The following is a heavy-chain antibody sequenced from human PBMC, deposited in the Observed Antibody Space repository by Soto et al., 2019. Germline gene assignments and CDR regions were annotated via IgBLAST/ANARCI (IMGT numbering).Heavy chain of an antibody. Sequence: EVLLVESGGGLVQPGRSLRLSCAVSGYNFGNYAMHWVRQAPGKGLEWVAAINWNSDKVAYAGSVLGRFTIFRDSAKNSLHLQMNDLTTEDTAFYYCAKDKGGTPYYIDSWGRGILVTVSS. V-gene: IGHV3-9*01. D-gene: IGHD6-25*01. CDR3: AKDKGGTPYYIDS. CDR1: GYNFGNYA. J-gene: IGHJ4*02. CDR2: INWNSDKV.